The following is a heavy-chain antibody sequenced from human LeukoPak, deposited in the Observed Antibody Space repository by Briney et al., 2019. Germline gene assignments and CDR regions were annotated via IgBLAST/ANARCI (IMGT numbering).Heavy chain of an antibody. J-gene: IGHJ4*02. CDR3: ARIPSNWNFDY. CDR1: GGTFSSYA. D-gene: IGHD1-20*01. CDR2: IIPIFGTA. V-gene: IGHV1-69*05. Sequence: AASVKVSCKASGGTFSSYAISWVRQAPGQGLEWMGGIIPIFGTANYAQKFQGRVTITTDESTSTAYMELSSLRSEDTAVYYCARIPSNWNFDYWGQGTLVTVSS.